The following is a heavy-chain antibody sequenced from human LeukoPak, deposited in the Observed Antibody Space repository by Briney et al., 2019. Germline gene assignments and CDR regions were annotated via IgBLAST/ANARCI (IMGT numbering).Heavy chain of an antibody. D-gene: IGHD3-3*01. Sequence: SETLSLTCTVSGASISSTSHYWGWIRQPPGKGLEWVGSIYYSGSTYYNPSLKSRVTMSIDMSKKQFSLNLSSVTAADTAVYYCARSWGYDFWSGNLLDYWSQGTLVTVSS. CDR3: ARSWGYDFWSGNLLDY. CDR2: IYYSGST. J-gene: IGHJ4*02. V-gene: IGHV4-39*07. CDR1: GASISSTSHY.